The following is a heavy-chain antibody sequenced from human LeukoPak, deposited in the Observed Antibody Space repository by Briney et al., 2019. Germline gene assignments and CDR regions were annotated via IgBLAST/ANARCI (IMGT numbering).Heavy chain of an antibody. D-gene: IGHD6-6*01. Sequence: GTRRGPCANSGLTVKSDYLHWVRQAPGKGLVWVSRINGDGSTTGYADSVKGRFTISRDNAKNTLYLQINSLSADDTAVYYCARSRYSSSSGGIDYWGQGTLVTVSS. V-gene: IGHV3-74*01. CDR3: ARSRYSSSSGGIDY. J-gene: IGHJ4*02. CDR2: INGDGSTT. CDR1: GLTVKSDY.